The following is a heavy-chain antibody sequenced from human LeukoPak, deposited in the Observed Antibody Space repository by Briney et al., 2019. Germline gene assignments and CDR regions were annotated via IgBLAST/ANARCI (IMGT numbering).Heavy chain of an antibody. J-gene: IGHJ4*02. CDR3: ARGIAVAGIGY. Sequence: ASVKVSCPASGYTFTGYYLHWVRQAPGQGLEWMGWINPNSGATNYAQKFQGRVTMTRDTSISTAYMELSSLRFDDTAVYYCARGIAVAGIGYWGQGTLVTVSS. CDR1: GYTFTGYY. D-gene: IGHD6-19*01. V-gene: IGHV1-2*02. CDR2: INPNSGAT.